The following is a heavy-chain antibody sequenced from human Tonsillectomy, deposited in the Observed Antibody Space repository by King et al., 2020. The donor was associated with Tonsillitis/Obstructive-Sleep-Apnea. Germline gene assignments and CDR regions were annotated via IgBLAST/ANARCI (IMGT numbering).Heavy chain of an antibody. CDR2: IYYSGST. D-gene: IGHD1-1*01. CDR1: GGSISSSSYY. Sequence: QLQESGPGLVKPSETLSLTCTVSGGSISSSSYYWGWIRQPPGKGLEWIGSIYYSGSTYYNPYLKSRVTISVDTSKNQFSLKLSHVTAADTAVYYCASPPPPRVHYYFYGMDVWGQGTTVTVSS. CDR3: ASPPPPRVHYYFYGMDV. J-gene: IGHJ6*02. V-gene: IGHV4-39*01.